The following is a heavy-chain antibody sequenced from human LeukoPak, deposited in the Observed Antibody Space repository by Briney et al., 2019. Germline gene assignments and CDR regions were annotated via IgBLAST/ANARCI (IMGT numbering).Heavy chain of an antibody. J-gene: IGHJ4*02. V-gene: IGHV3-30*18. D-gene: IGHD4-17*01. CDR3: AKRPSDYGDYVSYFDY. CDR2: ISDDGRRK. Sequence: GGSLRLSCAASGFSFIGYGMHWVRQAPGKGLEWVGVISDDGRRKDYADSVKGRFTISRDNSKDTLYLQMNSLRAEDTAVYYCAKRPSDYGDYVSYFDYWGRGTLVTVSS. CDR1: GFSFIGYG.